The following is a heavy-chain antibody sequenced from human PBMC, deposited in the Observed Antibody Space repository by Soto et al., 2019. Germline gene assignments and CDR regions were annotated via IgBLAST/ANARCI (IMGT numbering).Heavy chain of an antibody. D-gene: IGHD3-16*02. V-gene: IGHV3-74*01. J-gene: IGHJ4*02. CDR3: ARDLLYDCVWGSYPEGGLDY. Sequence: GGSLRLSCAASGFTFSSYWMHWVRQAPGKGLVWVSRIKSDGSSTTYADSVKGRFTISRDNAKNTLYLQMNSLRAEDTAVYYCARDLLYDCVWGSYPEGGLDYWGQGT. CDR1: GFTFSSYW. CDR2: IKSDGSST.